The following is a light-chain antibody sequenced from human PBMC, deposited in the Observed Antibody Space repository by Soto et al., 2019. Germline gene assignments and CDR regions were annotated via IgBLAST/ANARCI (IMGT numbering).Light chain of an antibody. CDR3: QQYNNWPRT. V-gene: IGKV3-15*01. CDR1: QSVTSL. J-gene: IGKJ1*01. CDR2: GAS. Sequence: EIVLTQSPATLSLSPGERATLSCRASQSVTSLLGWYHQKPGQAPRLLIYGASTRATGIPARFSGSGSGTEFTLTISSLQSEDFAVYYCQQYNNWPRTFGQGTKVDIK.